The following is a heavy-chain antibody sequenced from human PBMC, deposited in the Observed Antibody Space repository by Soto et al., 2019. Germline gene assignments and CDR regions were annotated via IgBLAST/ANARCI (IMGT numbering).Heavy chain of an antibody. Sequence: GGSLRLSCATSGFPFSDYYMSWIRQAPGKGLEWLSHISPKSTYRNYADSVKGRFTISRDNTKSSLFLQMSSLGVEDTAVYYCARGGGGGLFEHWGQGVLVTVSS. D-gene: IGHD2-21*01. V-gene: IGHV3-11*06. CDR3: ARGGGGGLFEH. CDR2: ISPKSTYR. J-gene: IGHJ4*02. CDR1: GFPFSDYY.